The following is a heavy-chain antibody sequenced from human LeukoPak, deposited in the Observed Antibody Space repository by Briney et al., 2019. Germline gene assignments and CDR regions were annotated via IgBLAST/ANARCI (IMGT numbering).Heavy chain of an antibody. CDR1: GFTFNSYA. CDR2: ISSDGSNN. V-gene: IGHV3-30-3*01. Sequence: GRSLRLSCAASGFTFNSYAMHWVRQAPGKGLEWVAVISSDGSNNYYSDSVKGRFTISRDNSKNTLYLQVNSLRAEDTAVYYCARDRYRSGWYGDFDCWGQGTLVTVSS. D-gene: IGHD6-19*01. CDR3: ARDRYRSGWYGDFDC. J-gene: IGHJ4*02.